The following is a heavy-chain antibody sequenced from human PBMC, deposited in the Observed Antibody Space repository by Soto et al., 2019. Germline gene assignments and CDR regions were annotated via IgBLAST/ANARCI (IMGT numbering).Heavy chain of an antibody. CDR1: EFTFSSYR. V-gene: IGHV3-7*01. CDR2: IRQDGSEK. J-gene: IGHJ4*02. CDR3: AKDYARGYSYGYFDY. D-gene: IGHD5-18*01. Sequence: GGSLRLSCAASEFTFSSYRMSWVRQTPGKGLEWVANIRQDGSEKNYVDSVKGRFTISRDNAKNSLFLQMNSLRAEDTAVYYCAKDYARGYSYGYFDYWGQGTLVTVSS.